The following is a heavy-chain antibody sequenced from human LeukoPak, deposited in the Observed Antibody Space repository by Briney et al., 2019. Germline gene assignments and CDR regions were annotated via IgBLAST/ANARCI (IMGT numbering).Heavy chain of an antibody. D-gene: IGHD3-3*01. J-gene: IGHJ4*02. Sequence: GGSLRLSCAASGFTVSSNYMSWVRQAPGKGLEWVSVIYSGGSTYYADSVKGRFTISRDNSKNTLYLQMNSLRAEDTAVYYCARGADDFWSGYYPIGHWGQGTLVTVSS. CDR2: IYSGGST. CDR3: ARGADDFWSGYYPIGH. CDR1: GFTVSSNY. V-gene: IGHV3-66*02.